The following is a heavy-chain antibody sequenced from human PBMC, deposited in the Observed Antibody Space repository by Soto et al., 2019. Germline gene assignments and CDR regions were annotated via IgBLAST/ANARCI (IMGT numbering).Heavy chain of an antibody. CDR3: ARRGVDSSGYYYYYYGMDV. CDR2: IIPIFGTA. D-gene: IGHD3-22*01. Sequence: QVQLVQSGAEVKKPGSSVKVSCKASGGTFSSYAISWVRQAPGQGLEWMGGIIPIFGTANYAQKFQGRVTITADEXXSXAXXELSSLRSEDTAVYYCARRGVDSSGYYYYYYGMDVWGQGTTVTVSS. V-gene: IGHV1-69*12. CDR1: GGTFSSYA. J-gene: IGHJ6*02.